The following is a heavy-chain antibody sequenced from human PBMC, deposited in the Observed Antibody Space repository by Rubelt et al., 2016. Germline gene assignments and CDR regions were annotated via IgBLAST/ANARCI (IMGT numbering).Heavy chain of an antibody. CDR3: ARGVVVVAATFWHYYYYMDV. CDR2: ITHSGST. D-gene: IGHD2-15*01. Sequence: QVQLQQWGAGLLKPSETLSLTCAVYGGSFSGYYWSWIRQPPGKGLEWIGEITHSGSTNYNPSPKSRVTISVDTSTNQFSLKLSSATAADTAVYYCARGVVVVAATFWHYYYYMDVWGKGTTVTVSS. CDR1: GGSFSGYY. V-gene: IGHV4-34*01. J-gene: IGHJ6*03.